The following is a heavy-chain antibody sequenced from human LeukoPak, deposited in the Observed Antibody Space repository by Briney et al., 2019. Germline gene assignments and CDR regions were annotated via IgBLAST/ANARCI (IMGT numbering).Heavy chain of an antibody. J-gene: IGHJ4*02. Sequence: GTSLRLSCAASGFSFTSYGIHWLRQAPGKGLDWVAFIAYDGSLQYYGDSMMGRFTISRDNTENTVYLEMNSLRADDTGVYFCATSLYTSLLGEVFDQWGQGTLVTVSS. CDR1: GFSFTSYG. V-gene: IGHV3-33*05. CDR2: IAYDGSLQ. D-gene: IGHD2-2*02. CDR3: ATSLYTSLLGEVFDQ.